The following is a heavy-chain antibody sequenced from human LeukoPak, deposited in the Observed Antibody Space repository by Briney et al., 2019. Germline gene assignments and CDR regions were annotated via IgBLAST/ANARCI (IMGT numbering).Heavy chain of an antibody. J-gene: IGHJ3*02. D-gene: IGHD3-3*01. Sequence: GGSLRLSCAASGFTFSSYSMNWVRQAPGKGLEWVSSISSSSSYIYYADSVKGRFTISRDNAKNSLYLQMNSLRAEDTAVYYCARDMDFWSVPRVGAFDIWGQGTMVTVSS. V-gene: IGHV3-21*01. CDR3: ARDMDFWSVPRVGAFDI. CDR2: ISSSSSYI. CDR1: GFTFSSYS.